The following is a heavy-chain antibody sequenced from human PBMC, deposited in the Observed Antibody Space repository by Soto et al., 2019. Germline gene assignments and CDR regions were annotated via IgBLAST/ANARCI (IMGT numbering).Heavy chain of an antibody. CDR3: AKCTVDTIVTRGWCNWLDP. Sequence: EVQLLESGGGLVQPGGSLRLSCAASGFTFSSSAMSWVRQAPGKGLEWVSAIRGTNGNTHYAESVKGRLTISRDNSKNTLYLQMNFLRAEDTAVYYCAKCTVDTIVTRGWCNWLDPWGQGTVVIVSS. CDR2: IRGTNGNT. J-gene: IGHJ5*02. D-gene: IGHD5-12*01. V-gene: IGHV3-23*01. CDR1: GFTFSSSA.